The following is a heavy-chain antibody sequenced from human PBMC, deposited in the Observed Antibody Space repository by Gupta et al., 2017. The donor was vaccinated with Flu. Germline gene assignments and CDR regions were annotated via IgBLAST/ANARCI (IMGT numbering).Heavy chain of an antibody. CDR2: ISGSGGST. V-gene: IGHV3-23*01. Sequence: EVQLLESGGGLVQPGGSLRLSCAASGFTFSSYAMSWVRQAPGRGLEWVSAISGSGGSTYYADAVKGRFTIYRDNSKNTLYLQMNSLRAEDTAVYYCAKDRGSWYYFDYWGQGTLVTVSS. D-gene: IGHD6-13*01. CDR3: AKDRGSWYYFDY. CDR1: GFTFSSYA. J-gene: IGHJ4*02.